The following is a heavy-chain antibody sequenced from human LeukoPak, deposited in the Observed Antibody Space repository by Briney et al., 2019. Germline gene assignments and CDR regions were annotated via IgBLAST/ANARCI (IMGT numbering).Heavy chain of an antibody. CDR3: ARGGYSGYPDY. CDR1: GFTVSSNY. Sequence: GGSLRLSCAASGFTVSSNYMSWVRQAPGKGLEWVSVIYSGGSTYYDASVKGRFTISRDNSKNQLYLQMNSLRAADTAVYYCARGGYSGYPDYWGQGTLVTVSS. V-gene: IGHV3-53*01. J-gene: IGHJ4*02. CDR2: IYSGGST. D-gene: IGHD5-12*01.